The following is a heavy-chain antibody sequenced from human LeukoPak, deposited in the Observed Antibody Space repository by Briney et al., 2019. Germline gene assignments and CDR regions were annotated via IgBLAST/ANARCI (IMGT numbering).Heavy chain of an antibody. V-gene: IGHV4-39*01. CDR2: IYYSGST. CDR3: ARTGGDYGDYVFDY. J-gene: IGHJ4*02. CDR1: GGSISSSSYY. D-gene: IGHD4-17*01. Sequence: SETLSLTCTVSGGSISSSSYYWGWIRQPPGTGLEWIGSIYYSGSTYYNPSLKSRVTISVDTSKNQFSLKLSSVTAADTAVYYCARTGGDYGDYVFDYWGQGTLVTVSS.